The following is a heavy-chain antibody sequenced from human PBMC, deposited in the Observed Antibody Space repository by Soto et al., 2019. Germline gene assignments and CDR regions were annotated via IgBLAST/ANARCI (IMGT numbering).Heavy chain of an antibody. Sequence: PGGSRRCSCALSGFICSRYDMSSFRQAPGKGLEWVSTVLVGGSTHYEDSVKGRFSISGDRSKNTVYLQMNSLTAGDTAVYYCAKATATGGGACEICGQGTMVTVSS. V-gene: IGHV3-23*01. CDR3: AKATATGGGACEI. D-gene: IGHD2-8*02. CDR2: VLVGGST. J-gene: IGHJ3*02. CDR1: GFICSRYD.